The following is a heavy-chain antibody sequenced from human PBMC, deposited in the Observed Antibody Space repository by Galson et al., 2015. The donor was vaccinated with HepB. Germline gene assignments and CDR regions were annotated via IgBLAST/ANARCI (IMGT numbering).Heavy chain of an antibody. V-gene: IGHV1-18*01. CDR3: ARAGAGSGYEYYYYGMDV. D-gene: IGHD5-12*01. CDR2: ISAYNGNT. CDR1: GYTLTELS. Sequence: SVKVSCKVSGYTLTELSMHWVRQAPGKGLEWMGWISAYNGNTNYAQKLQGRVTMTTDTSTSTAYMELRSLRSDDTAVYYCARAGAGSGYEYYYYGMDVWGQGTTVTVSS. J-gene: IGHJ6*02.